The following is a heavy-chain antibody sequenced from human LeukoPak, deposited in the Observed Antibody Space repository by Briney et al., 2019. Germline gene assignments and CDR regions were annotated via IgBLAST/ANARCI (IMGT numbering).Heavy chain of an antibody. J-gene: IGHJ6*02. Sequence: GGSLRLSCAASGFTFSSYAMSWVRQAPGKGLEWVSAISGSGGSTYYADSVKGRFTISRDNSKNTLYLQMNSLRAEDTAVYYCAKAIYDILTGRVMDVWGQGTTVTVSS. CDR3: AKAIYDILTGRVMDV. CDR1: GFTFSSYA. D-gene: IGHD3-9*01. CDR2: ISGSGGST. V-gene: IGHV3-23*01.